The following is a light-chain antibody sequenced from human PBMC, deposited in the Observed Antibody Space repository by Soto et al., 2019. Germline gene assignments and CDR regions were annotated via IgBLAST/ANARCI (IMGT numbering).Light chain of an antibody. CDR1: QNVSSSY. Sequence: EIVLTQSPGTLSLSPGERATLSCRASQNVSSSYLAWYQQKPGQAPRLLIYGASSRATGIPDRFSGSGSGTDFTLTISRLEPEDFAVYYCQQYGSSPRTFGHGTKLEIK. CDR2: GAS. J-gene: IGKJ2*01. V-gene: IGKV3-20*01. CDR3: QQYGSSPRT.